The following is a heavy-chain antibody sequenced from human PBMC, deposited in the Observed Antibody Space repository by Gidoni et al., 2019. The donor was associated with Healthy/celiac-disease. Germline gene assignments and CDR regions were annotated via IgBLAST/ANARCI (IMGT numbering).Heavy chain of an antibody. D-gene: IGHD6-19*01. Sequence: QVQLQQWGAGLLKPSETLSLTGAVYGGCFSGYYWSWIRQPPGKGLEWIGEINHSGSTNYNPSLKSRVTISVDTSKNQFSLKLSSVTAADTAVYYCARGRKQWLGTPYYYYYYMDVWGKGTTVTVSS. CDR3: ARGRKQWLGTPYYYYYYMDV. CDR1: GGCFSGYY. CDR2: INHSGST. J-gene: IGHJ6*03. V-gene: IGHV4-34*01.